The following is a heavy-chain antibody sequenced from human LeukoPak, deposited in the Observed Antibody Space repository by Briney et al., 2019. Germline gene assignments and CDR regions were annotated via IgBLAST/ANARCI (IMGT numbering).Heavy chain of an antibody. Sequence: SETLSLTCTVSGDSISSYFRSWMRQPPGKGLEWIGCIYYSGSTKYKPSLKSRVTISVDTSKNQFSLRLGSVTTADTAVYYCARSPTVALIDYWGQGTLVTVSS. J-gene: IGHJ4*02. D-gene: IGHD4-23*01. CDR3: ARSPTVALIDY. V-gene: IGHV4-59*01. CDR2: IYYSGST. CDR1: GDSISSYF.